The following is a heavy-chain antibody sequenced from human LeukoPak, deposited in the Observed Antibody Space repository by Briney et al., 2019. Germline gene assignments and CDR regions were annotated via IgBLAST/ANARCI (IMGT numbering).Heavy chain of an antibody. D-gene: IGHD3-10*01. V-gene: IGHV3-48*03. CDR1: GFTFSSYE. Sequence: SGGSPRLSCAASGFTFSSYEMNWVRQAPGKGLEWVSYISSSGSTIYYADSVKGRFTISRDNAKNSLYLQMNSLRAEDTAVYYCARDLLLWFGEVYNYGMDVWGKGTTVTVSS. J-gene: IGHJ6*04. CDR2: ISSSGSTI. CDR3: ARDLLLWFGEVYNYGMDV.